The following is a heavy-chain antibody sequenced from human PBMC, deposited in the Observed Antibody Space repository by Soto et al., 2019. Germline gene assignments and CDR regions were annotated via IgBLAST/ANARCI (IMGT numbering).Heavy chain of an antibody. CDR3: ASGVAGSGPFTWELPDH. CDR2: ITPFSGDI. D-gene: IGHD1-26*01. V-gene: IGHV1-45*02. CDR1: GNTFTYRY. Sequence: QMQLVQSGAEVKKTGSSVTVSCKALGNTFTYRYLHWVRQAPGQALEWMGWITPFSGDIHYAQKFQERVTITRDRSINTAYMRISGLRSEDTAMYFCASGVAGSGPFTWELPDHWGQGTLVTVSS. J-gene: IGHJ4*02.